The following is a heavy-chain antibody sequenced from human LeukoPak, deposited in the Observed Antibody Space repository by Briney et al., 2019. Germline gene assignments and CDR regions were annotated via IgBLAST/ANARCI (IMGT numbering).Heavy chain of an antibody. Sequence: PSETLSLTCTVSGGSISSGGYYWSWIRQHPEKGLEWIGYIYYSGSTYCNPSLKSRVTISVDTSKNQFSLKLSSVTAADTAVYYCARVYIVVVTAWNAFDIWGQGTMVTVSS. CDR1: GGSISSGGYY. D-gene: IGHD2-21*02. J-gene: IGHJ3*02. CDR2: IYYSGST. CDR3: ARVYIVVVTAWNAFDI. V-gene: IGHV4-31*03.